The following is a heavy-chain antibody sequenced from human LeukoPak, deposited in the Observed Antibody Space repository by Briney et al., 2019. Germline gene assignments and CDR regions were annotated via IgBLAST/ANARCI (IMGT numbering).Heavy chain of an antibody. CDR2: INPSGGST. Sequence: ASVKVSCKASGYTFTSYYMHWVRQAPGQGHEWMGIINPSGGSTSYAQKFQGRVTMTRDTSTSTVYMELSSLRSEDTAVYYCARDLEVPAAINNWFDPWGQGTLVTVSS. V-gene: IGHV1-46*03. CDR3: ARDLEVPAAINNWFDP. J-gene: IGHJ5*02. D-gene: IGHD2-2*02. CDR1: GYTFTSYY.